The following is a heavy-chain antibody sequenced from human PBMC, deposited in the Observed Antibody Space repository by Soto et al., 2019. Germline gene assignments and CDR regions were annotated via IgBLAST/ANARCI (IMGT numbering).Heavy chain of an antibody. D-gene: IGHD5-12*01. Sequence: GGSLRLSCAASGFTVSSNYMSWVRQAPGKGLEWVSVIYSGGSTYYADSVKGRFTISRHNSKNTLYLQMNSLRAEDTAVYYCARDISGYGNWYFDLWGRGTLVTVSS. J-gene: IGHJ2*01. CDR2: IYSGGST. CDR3: ARDISGYGNWYFDL. V-gene: IGHV3-53*04. CDR1: GFTVSSNY.